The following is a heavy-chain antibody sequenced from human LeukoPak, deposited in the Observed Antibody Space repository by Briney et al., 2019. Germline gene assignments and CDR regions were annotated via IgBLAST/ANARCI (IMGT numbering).Heavy chain of an antibody. J-gene: IGHJ4*02. CDR3: ARDLPPG. CDR2: INTFSNPI. CDR1: ASTFSTYS. Sequence: GGSLRLSCAASASTFSTYSMNWVRQAPGKGLEWISYINTFSNPIYYADSVRGRFTVSRDNAKNSLYLQMNSLRAEDTAVYYCARDLPPGWGQGTLVTVSS. V-gene: IGHV3-48*01.